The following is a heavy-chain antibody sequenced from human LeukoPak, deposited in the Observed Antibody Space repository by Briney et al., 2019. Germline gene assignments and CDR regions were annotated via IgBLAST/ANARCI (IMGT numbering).Heavy chain of an antibody. J-gene: IGHJ4*02. CDR1: GGSFSGYY. Sequence: SETLSLTCAVYGGSFSGYYWSWIRQPPGKGLEWIGEINHSGSTNYNPSLKSRVTISVDTSKNQFSLKLSSVTAADTAVYYCARARYYPYYFGYWGQGTLVTVSS. CDR2: INHSGST. D-gene: IGHD3-10*01. CDR3: ARARYYPYYFGY. V-gene: IGHV4-34*01.